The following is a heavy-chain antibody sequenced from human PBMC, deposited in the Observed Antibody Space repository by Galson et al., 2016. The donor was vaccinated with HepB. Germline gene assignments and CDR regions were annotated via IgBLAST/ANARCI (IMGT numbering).Heavy chain of an antibody. D-gene: IGHD3-22*01. CDR3: AKDSGAYYYDSSGYRRNAFDI. CDR1: GFTLDHYA. Sequence: SLRLSCAASGFTLDHYAMHWVRQAPGTGLEWVSGISWDSGRIGYADSVKGRFTISSAHAKNSLYLQLNSLRAGDTALYYCAKDSGAYYYDSSGYRRNAFDIWGQGTMVTVSS. J-gene: IGHJ3*02. V-gene: IGHV3-9*01. CDR2: ISWDSGRI.